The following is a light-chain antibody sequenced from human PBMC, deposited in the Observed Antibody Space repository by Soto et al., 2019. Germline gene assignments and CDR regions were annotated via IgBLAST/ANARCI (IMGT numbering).Light chain of an antibody. J-gene: IGKJ1*01. V-gene: IGKV3-11*01. CDR2: DAS. CDR1: QSVSNF. Sequence: EIVLTQSPATLSLSPGERATLSCRASQSVSNFLAWYQPKPGQAPRLLISDASNRATGIPGRFSGSGSGTDFSLTISSMEPEDFAVYYCQQRSNWPWMFGQGNKVEIK. CDR3: QQRSNWPWM.